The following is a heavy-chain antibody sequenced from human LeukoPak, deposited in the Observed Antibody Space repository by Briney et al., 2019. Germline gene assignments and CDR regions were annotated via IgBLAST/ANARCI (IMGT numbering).Heavy chain of an antibody. V-gene: IGHV3-23*01. CDR2: ISGSGSST. D-gene: IGHD3-10*01. J-gene: IGHJ4*02. CDR3: AKDGGAYYYGSGSYSAGFDY. CDR1: GFTFTSYA. Sequence: GGSLSLSCAASGFTFTSYAMNWVRQAPGKGLEWVSAISGSGSSTYYPDSVKGRFTVSRDNSKNTLYLQMNSLRAEDTAVYYCAKDGGAYYYGSGSYSAGFDYWGQGTLVTVSS.